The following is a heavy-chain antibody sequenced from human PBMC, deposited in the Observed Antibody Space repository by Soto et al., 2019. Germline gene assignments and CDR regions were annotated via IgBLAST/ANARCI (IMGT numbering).Heavy chain of an antibody. CDR3: ASRNAGYCSGGSCYLGDY. CDR2: IIPIFGTA. CDR1: GGTFSSYA. D-gene: IGHD2-15*01. Sequence: QVQLVQSGAEVKKPGSSVKVSCKASGGTFSSYAISWVRQAPGQGLEWMGGIIPIFGTANYAQKFQGRVTITADESTSTGYMELSSLRSEDTAVYYCASRNAGYCSGGSCYLGDYWGQGTLVTVSS. V-gene: IGHV1-69*01. J-gene: IGHJ4*02.